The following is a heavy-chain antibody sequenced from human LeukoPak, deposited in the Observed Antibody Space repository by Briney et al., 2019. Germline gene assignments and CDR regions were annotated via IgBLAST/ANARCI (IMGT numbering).Heavy chain of an antibody. CDR1: GGSISSYY. D-gene: IGHD5-18*01. V-gene: IGHV4-4*07. Sequence: PSETLSLTCTVSGGSISSYYWNWIRQPAGKGLEWIGRMYISGGTYYNPSLKSRVTMSVDTSKNHFSLKLSSVTAADTAVYYCARAGVDTAMVRIDYWGQGTLVTVSS. CDR2: MYISGGT. CDR3: ARAGVDTAMVRIDY. J-gene: IGHJ4*02.